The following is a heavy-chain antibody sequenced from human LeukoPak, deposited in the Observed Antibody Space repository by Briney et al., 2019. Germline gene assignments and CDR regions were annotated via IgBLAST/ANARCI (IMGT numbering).Heavy chain of an antibody. CDR1: GGSFSGYY. Sequence: SETLSLTCDVYGGSFSGYYWSWIRQPPGKGLEWIGEINHSGSTNYNPSLKSRVTISVDTSKNQFSLKLSSVTAADTAVYYCARGFRDYGGDYGMDVWGQGTTVTVYS. V-gene: IGHV4-34*01. D-gene: IGHD4-23*01. CDR3: ARGFRDYGGDYGMDV. J-gene: IGHJ6*02. CDR2: INHSGST.